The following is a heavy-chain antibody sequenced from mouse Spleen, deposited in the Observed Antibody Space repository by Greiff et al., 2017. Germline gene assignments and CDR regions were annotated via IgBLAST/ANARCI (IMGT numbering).Heavy chain of an antibody. J-gene: IGHJ4*01. CDR3: ARRDYAMDY. CDR1: GYSFTSYY. CDR2: IYPGSGNT. V-gene: IGHV1-66*01. Sequence: VQLQQSGPELVKPGASVKISCKASGYSFTSYYMHWVKQRPGQGLEWIGWIYPGSGNTKYNEKFKGKATLTADTSSSTAYMQLSSLTSEDSAVYYCARRDYAMDYWGQGTSVTVSS.